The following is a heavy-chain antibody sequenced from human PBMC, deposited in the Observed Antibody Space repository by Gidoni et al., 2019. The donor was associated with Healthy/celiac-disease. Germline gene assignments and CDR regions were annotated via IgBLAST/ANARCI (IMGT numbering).Heavy chain of an antibody. CDR3: AKGSTTQLGGYFDY. J-gene: IGHJ4*02. CDR2: ISYDGSNK. Sequence: QVQLVESGGGVVQPGRSLRLSCAASGFTFSSYGMHWVRQAPGKGLEWVAVISYDGSNKYYADSVKGRFTISRDNSKNTLYLQMNSLRAEDTAVYYCAKGSTTQLGGYFDYWGQGTLVTVSS. CDR1: GFTFSSYG. D-gene: IGHD4-4*01. V-gene: IGHV3-30*18.